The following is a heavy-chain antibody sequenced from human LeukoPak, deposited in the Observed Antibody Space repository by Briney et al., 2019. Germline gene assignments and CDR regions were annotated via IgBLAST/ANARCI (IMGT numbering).Heavy chain of an antibody. CDR2: VSAYNRDT. V-gene: IGHV1-18*01. Sequence: ASVTVSFTTSHYTLLNYVISWVPQAPGQGLEWMGWVSAYNRDTKYAQNLQDRVTMTTDTSTSTAYMELRSLTSDDTAVYFCSSGIGSTAFADFDYWGQGTLVTVSS. CDR3: SSGIGSTAFADFDY. D-gene: IGHD1-26*01. CDR1: HYTLLNYV. J-gene: IGHJ4*02.